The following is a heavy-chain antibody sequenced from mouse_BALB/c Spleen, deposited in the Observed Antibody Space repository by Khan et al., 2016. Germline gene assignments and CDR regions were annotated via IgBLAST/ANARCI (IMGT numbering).Heavy chain of an antibody. CDR2: ISYSGTN. D-gene: IGHD2-14*01. CDR1: GDSITSGY. J-gene: IGHJ3*01. V-gene: IGHV3-8*02. Sequence: EVQLQESGPSLVKPSQTLSLTCSVTGDSITSGYWNWIRKFPGNKLEYMGYISYSGTNSYTPFLKSRISITPDSSTTQYFLQLNYVTPEDTATYYCARSKRNDAWFTYWGQGTLVTVSA. CDR3: ARSKRNDAWFTY.